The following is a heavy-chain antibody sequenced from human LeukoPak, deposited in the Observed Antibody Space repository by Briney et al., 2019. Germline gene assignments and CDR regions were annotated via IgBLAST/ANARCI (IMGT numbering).Heavy chain of an antibody. CDR2: IIPIFGTG. J-gene: IGHJ4*02. CDR1: GGTFSSYA. CDR3: ARGGSGWSFDS. D-gene: IGHD6-19*01. V-gene: IGHV1-69*13. Sequence: ASVKVSCKASGGTFSSYAISWVRQAPGQGLEWMGEIIPIFGTGNYAQKFQGRVTITADDSATTAYMELSSLTYEDTAVYYCARGGSGWSFDSWGQGTLVTVSS.